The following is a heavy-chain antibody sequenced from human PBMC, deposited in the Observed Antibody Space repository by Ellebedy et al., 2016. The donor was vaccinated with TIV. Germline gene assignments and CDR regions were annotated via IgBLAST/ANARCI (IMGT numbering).Heavy chain of an antibody. CDR1: GFTFSSYS. D-gene: IGHD3-10*01. J-gene: IGHJ5*02. V-gene: IGHV3-21*01. Sequence: GESLKISCAASGFTFSSYSMNWVRQAPGKGLEWVSSISSSSSYIYYADSVKGRFTISRDNAKNSLYLQMNSPRAEDTDVYYCARNYYGSGRPNWFDPWGQGTLVTVSS. CDR2: ISSSSSYI. CDR3: ARNYYGSGRPNWFDP.